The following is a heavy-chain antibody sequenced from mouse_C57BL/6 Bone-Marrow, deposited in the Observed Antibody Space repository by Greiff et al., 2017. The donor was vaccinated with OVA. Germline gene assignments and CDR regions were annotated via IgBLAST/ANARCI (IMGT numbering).Heavy chain of an antibody. Sequence: QVHVKQSGPELVKPGASVKLSCKASGYTFTSYDINWVKQRPGKGLEWIGWIYPRDGSTKDNEKFKGKATLTVDTSSSTAYMELHSLTSEDSAVYFCARGAYSNWAYYYAMDYWGQGTSVTVSS. J-gene: IGHJ4*01. D-gene: IGHD2-5*01. CDR1: GYTFTSYD. V-gene: IGHV1-85*01. CDR3: ARGAYSNWAYYYAMDY. CDR2: IYPRDGST.